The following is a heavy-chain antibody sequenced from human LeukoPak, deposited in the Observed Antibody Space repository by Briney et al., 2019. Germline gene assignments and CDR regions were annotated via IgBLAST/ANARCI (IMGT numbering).Heavy chain of an antibody. CDR2: INPSGGST. J-gene: IGHJ4*02. CDR3: ARDGSGSYSSDYYFDY. CDR1: GYSFTSNY. D-gene: IGHD1-26*01. Sequence: ASVKVSCKASGYSFTSNYIHWVRQAPGQGLEWMGIINPSGGSTSYAQKFQGRVTMTRDTSTSTVYMELSSLRSEDTAVYYCARDGSGSYSSDYYFDYWGQGTLVTVSS. V-gene: IGHV1-46*01.